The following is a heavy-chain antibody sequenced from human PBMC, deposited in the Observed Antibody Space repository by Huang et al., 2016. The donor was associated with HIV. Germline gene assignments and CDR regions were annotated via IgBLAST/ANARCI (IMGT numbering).Heavy chain of an antibody. Sequence: QVHLVQSGAEVKKPGASVKVSCKASGYTFTNYDSNWVRQAPGRGLEWMGVVNPNTGNTGFAQSFQGRVTMTRKTSITTAYMELTSLTSEDTAVYYCARSAYGDLDYWGLGTLVIVSS. CDR2: VNPNTGNT. J-gene: IGHJ4*02. D-gene: IGHD4-17*01. V-gene: IGHV1-8*02. CDR3: ARSAYGDLDY. CDR1: GYTFTNYD.